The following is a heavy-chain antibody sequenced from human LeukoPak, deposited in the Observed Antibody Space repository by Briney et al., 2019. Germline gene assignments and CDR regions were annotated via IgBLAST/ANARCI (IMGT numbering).Heavy chain of an antibody. V-gene: IGHV3-74*01. D-gene: IGHD3-10*01. CDR3: VRSLFGGTNEH. CDR2: INPDGSST. J-gene: IGHJ4*02. Sequence: GGSLRLSCAASGFTFSMYWMHWVRQTPGKGLVWVSRINPDGSSTTYADSAKGRFTISRDNAKNTVYLQMNSLRAEDTAVYYCVRSLFGGTNEHWGQGTLVTVSS. CDR1: GFTFSMYW.